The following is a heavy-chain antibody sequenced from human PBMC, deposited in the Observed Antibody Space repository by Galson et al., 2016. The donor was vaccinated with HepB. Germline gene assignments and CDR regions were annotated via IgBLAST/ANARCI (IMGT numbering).Heavy chain of an antibody. Sequence: AISGDSVSSKTSAWNWIRQSPSRGLEWLGRTFYRSEWYNFYAVSVKGRITISADTSKNQFSLQLNSMTPEYTAVYYCVRDLGGADSWSQGTLVTVSS. J-gene: IGHJ5*01. CDR2: TFYRSEWYN. CDR3: VRDLGGADS. V-gene: IGHV6-1*01. D-gene: IGHD1-26*01. CDR1: GDSVSSKTSA.